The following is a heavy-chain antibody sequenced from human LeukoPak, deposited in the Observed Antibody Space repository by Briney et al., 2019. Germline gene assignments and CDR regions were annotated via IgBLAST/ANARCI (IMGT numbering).Heavy chain of an antibody. CDR3: ARENRNRRFDWLMPEYYYYYYMDV. V-gene: IGHV1-2*02. CDR1: GYTFAGYY. CDR2: INPNSGGT. D-gene: IGHD3-9*01. J-gene: IGHJ6*03. Sequence: ASVKVSCKASGYTFAGYYMHWVRQAPGQGLEWMGWINPNSGGTNYAQKFQGRVTMTRDTSISTAYMELSRLRSDDTAVYYCARENRNRRFDWLMPEYYYYYYMDVWGKGTTVTISS.